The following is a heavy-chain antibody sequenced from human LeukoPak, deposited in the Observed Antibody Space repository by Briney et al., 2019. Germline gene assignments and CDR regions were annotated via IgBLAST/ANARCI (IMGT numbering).Heavy chain of an antibody. J-gene: IGHJ3*02. CDR3: ARRGAYYYDSSGYYAFDI. CDR1: GGTFSSYA. D-gene: IGHD3-22*01. V-gene: IGHV1-69*04. Sequence: SVKVSCKASGGTFSSYAISWVRQAPGQGLEWMGRIIPILGIANYAQKFQGRVTITADKSTSTAYMELSSLRSEDTAVYYCARRGAYYYDSSGYYAFDIWGQGTMVTVSS. CDR2: IIPILGIA.